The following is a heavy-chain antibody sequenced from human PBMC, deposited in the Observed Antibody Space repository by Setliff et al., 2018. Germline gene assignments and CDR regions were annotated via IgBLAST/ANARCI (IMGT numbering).Heavy chain of an antibody. CDR2: VSHSGST. Sequence: PSETLSLTCTVSGGSVRGYYWSWIRQPPGKGLEWIGYVSHSGSTDYNPSLRSRVTVSVDTSRIHFSLKLRSVTAADTAVYYCARVTGFLYMDVWGKGTTVTVSS. J-gene: IGHJ6*04. CDR3: ARVTGFLYMDV. D-gene: IGHD3-3*01. V-gene: IGHV4-59*02. CDR1: GGSVRGYY.